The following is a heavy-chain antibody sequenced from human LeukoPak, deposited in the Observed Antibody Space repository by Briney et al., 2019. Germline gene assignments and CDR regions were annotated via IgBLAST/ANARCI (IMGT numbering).Heavy chain of an antibody. Sequence: GGSLRLSCAASGFTFSNYAMSWVRQAPGKGLEWVSSITGSGGSTYYADSVKGRFTVSRDNSKNTLYLQMSSLRAEDTAVYYCAKDKGDFWSGHHYWGQGTLVTVSS. CDR1: GFTFSNYA. CDR2: ITGSGGST. V-gene: IGHV3-23*01. CDR3: AKDKGDFWSGHHY. D-gene: IGHD3-3*01. J-gene: IGHJ4*02.